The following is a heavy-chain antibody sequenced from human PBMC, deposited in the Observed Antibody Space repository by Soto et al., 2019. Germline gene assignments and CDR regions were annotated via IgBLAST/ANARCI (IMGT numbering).Heavy chain of an antibody. CDR3: VRQGIDYLHGLVDV. D-gene: IGHD4-17*01. J-gene: IGHJ6*02. V-gene: IGHV4-59*08. CDR2: VYYTGDT. CDR1: SGPDRSHN. Sequence: QVQLQQSGPRLVKPSETLSLTCTVSSGPDRSHNWGWIRQPPGRGLEWIGYVYYTGDTAYNPSLRSRVSISADTSTNEISLTLSSLTAADTAVYYCVRQGIDYLHGLVDVWGQGTTVSVSS.